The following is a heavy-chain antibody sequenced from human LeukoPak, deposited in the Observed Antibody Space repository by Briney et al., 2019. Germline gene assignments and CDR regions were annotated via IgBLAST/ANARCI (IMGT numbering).Heavy chain of an antibody. V-gene: IGHV1-46*01. Sequence: ASVKVSCKASGYTFTSYYMHWVRRAPGQGLEWMGIINPSGGSTSYAQKFQGRVTMTRDTSTSTVYMELSSLRSEDTAVYYCARDLFDRGYSYGLSVDVWGQGTTVTVSS. J-gene: IGHJ6*02. D-gene: IGHD5-18*01. CDR1: GYTFTSYY. CDR2: INPSGGST. CDR3: ARDLFDRGYSYGLSVDV.